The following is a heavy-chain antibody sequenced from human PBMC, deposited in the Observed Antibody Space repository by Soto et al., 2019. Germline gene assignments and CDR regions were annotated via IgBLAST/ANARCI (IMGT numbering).Heavy chain of an antibody. CDR1: GGSISPYF. J-gene: IGHJ4*02. D-gene: IGHD3-22*01. CDR3: ARYDTGGYALAY. Sequence: PSETLSLTCTVFGGSISPYFWSWIRQPPGKGLEWIGYIYYTGSSNSNPSLESRVTISVDTSKNQLSLKLSSVTVADTAVYFCARYDTGGYALAYWGQGTLVTVSS. CDR2: IYYTGSS. V-gene: IGHV4-59*08.